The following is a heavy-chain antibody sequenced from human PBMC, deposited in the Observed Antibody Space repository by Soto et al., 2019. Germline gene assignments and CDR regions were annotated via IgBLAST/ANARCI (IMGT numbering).Heavy chain of an antibody. Sequence: SETLSLTCTVSGGSISSSSYYWGWIRQPPGKGLEWIGSIYYSGSTYYNPSLKSRVTISVDTSKNQFSLKLSCVTAADTAVYYCARHRADILTGYFDYWGQGTLVTVSS. CDR3: ARHRADILTGYFDY. V-gene: IGHV4-39*01. CDR1: GGSISSSSYY. CDR2: IYYSGST. J-gene: IGHJ4*02. D-gene: IGHD3-9*01.